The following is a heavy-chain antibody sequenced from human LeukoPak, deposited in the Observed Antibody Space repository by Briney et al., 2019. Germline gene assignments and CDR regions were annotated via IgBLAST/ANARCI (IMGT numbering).Heavy chain of an antibody. D-gene: IGHD3-10*01. J-gene: IGHJ5*01. V-gene: IGHV4-38-2*01. Sequence: TSETLSLTCPVSGYSISSGYYWAWIRQPPGKGLEWIGTIYYSGSTYYNPSFRNRVTISLDTSKNQFSLKLSSVTAGDTALYYCASNYDLGSFFIFASWGQGTLVTVSS. CDR2: IYYSGST. CDR1: GYSISSGYY. CDR3: ASNYDLGSFFIFAS.